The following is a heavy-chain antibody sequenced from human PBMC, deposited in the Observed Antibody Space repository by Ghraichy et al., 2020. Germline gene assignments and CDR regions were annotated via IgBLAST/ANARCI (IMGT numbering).Heavy chain of an antibody. Sequence: GESLNISCVASEFTFSHGWMSWVRQAPGKGLEWVGRIKPKSEGATTDYAAPVKGRFTISRDDSKNTLYLQMNSLKTADTAVYFCSTTRHAYNKFVDSWGQGTLVTVSS. CDR1: EFTFSHGW. V-gene: IGHV3-15*01. D-gene: IGHD5-24*01. J-gene: IGHJ4*02. CDR2: IKPKSEGATT. CDR3: STTRHAYNKFVDS.